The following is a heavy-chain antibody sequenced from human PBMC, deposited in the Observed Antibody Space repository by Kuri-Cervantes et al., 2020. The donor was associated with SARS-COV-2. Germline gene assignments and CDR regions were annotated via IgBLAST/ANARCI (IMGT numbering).Heavy chain of an antibody. CDR3: ARTRGSYYTDAFDL. D-gene: IGHD1-26*01. J-gene: IGHJ3*01. Sequence: GESLKISCKGSGFRFTTYWIGWVRQMPGKGLEWMAIIYPTDSDTRYSPSFQGQVTISADKSISTAYLQWSILKASGSAMYYCARTRGSYYTDAFDLWGQGTMVTVSS. V-gene: IGHV5-51*01. CDR1: GFRFTTYW. CDR2: IYPTDSDT.